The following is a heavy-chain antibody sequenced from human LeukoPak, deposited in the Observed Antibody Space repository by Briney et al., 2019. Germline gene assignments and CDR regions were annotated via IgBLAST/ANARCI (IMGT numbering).Heavy chain of an antibody. CDR2: IYPGDSDT. V-gene: IGHV5-51*01. Sequence: GESLKISCKGSGYSFTSYWIGWVRQMPGKGLEWMGIIYPGDSDTRYSPSFQGQVTISADKSISTAYLQWSSLKASDTAMYYCARQYYYDSSSYYYVSWFDPWGQGTLVTVSS. CDR3: ARQYYYDSSSYYYVSWFDP. J-gene: IGHJ5*02. D-gene: IGHD3-22*01. CDR1: GYSFTSYW.